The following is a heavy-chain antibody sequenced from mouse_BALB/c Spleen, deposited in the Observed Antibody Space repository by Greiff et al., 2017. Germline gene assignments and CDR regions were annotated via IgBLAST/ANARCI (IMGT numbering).Heavy chain of an antibody. V-gene: IGHV5-6-4*01. CDR2: ISSGGSYT. Sequence: EVQRVESGGGLVKPGGSLKLSCAASGFTFSSYTMSWVRQTPEKRLEWVATISSGGSYTYYPDSVKGRFTISRDNAKNTLYLQMSSLKSEDTAMYYCTRITGRGAMDYWGQGTSVTVSS. J-gene: IGHJ4*01. CDR3: TRITGRGAMDY. CDR1: GFTFSSYT. D-gene: IGHD4-1*01.